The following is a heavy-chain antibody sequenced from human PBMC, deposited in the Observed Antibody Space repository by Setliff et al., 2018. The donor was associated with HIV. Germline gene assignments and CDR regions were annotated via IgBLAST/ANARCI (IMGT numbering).Heavy chain of an antibody. Sequence: GGSLRLSCAASGFTFSSYGMHWVRQAPGKGLEWVAVIWYEGNNKYYADSVKGRFTISRDTSKNTLYLQMNSLRAEDTAVYYCAKEQVPAAIQFHYYYMDVWGKGTTVTVSS. V-gene: IGHV3-33*06. CDR3: AKEQVPAAIQFHYYYMDV. J-gene: IGHJ6*03. D-gene: IGHD2-2*01. CDR1: GFTFSSYG. CDR2: IWYEGNNK.